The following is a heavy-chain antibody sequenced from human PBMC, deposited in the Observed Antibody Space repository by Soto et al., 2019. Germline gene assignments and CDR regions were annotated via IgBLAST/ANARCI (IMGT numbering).Heavy chain of an antibody. CDR1: GLSLTTYA. J-gene: IGHJ4*02. CDR3: ATVHNTSRSFDY. V-gene: IGHV3-23*01. D-gene: IGHD1-20*01. CDR2: TGISGRTT. Sequence: GGSLRLSCAASGLSLTTYAMSWVRQAPGKGLEWVSTTGISGRTTYYADSVKGRFTVSRDDSKNTLDLQMSSLRAEDTAVYYCATVHNTSRSFDYWGQGTLVTVSS.